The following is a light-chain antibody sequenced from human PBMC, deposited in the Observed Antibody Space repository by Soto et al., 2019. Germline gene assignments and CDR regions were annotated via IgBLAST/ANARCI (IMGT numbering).Light chain of an antibody. CDR3: QTWGTDINWV. CDR1: GGHSSYA. J-gene: IGLJ3*02. V-gene: IGLV4-69*01. Sequence: QLVLTQSPSASASLGASVKLTCILSGGHSSYAIAWHQQQPEKGPRYLMKLNSDGSHSKGDGIPDRLSGSSSGAERYLTISSLQSEDEADYYCQTWGTDINWVFGGGTKLTVL. CDR2: LNSDGSH.